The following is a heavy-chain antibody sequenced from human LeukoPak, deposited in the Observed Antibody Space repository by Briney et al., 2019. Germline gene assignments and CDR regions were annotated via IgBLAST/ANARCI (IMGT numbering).Heavy chain of an antibody. CDR2: ISGSGGST. J-gene: IGHJ5*02. V-gene: IGHV3-23*01. CDR1: GFTFSSYA. CDR3: AKGGGMWFGESTT. Sequence: GGSLRLSCAASGFTFSSYAISWVRQAPGKGLKWVSAISGSGGSTYYADSVKGRFTISRDNSKNTLYLQMNSLRAEDTAVYYCAKGGGMWFGESTTWGQGTLVTVSS. D-gene: IGHD3-10*01.